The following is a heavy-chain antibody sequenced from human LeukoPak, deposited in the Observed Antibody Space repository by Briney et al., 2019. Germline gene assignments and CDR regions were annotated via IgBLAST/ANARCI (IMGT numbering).Heavy chain of an antibody. J-gene: IGHJ4*02. Sequence: GGSLRLSCAASGFTFSSYSMNWVRQAPGKGLEWVSSISSSSSYIYYADSVKGRFTISRDNAKNSLYLQMNSLRAEDTAVYYCARYCSGGSYYTTRRLSAIDYWGQGTLVTVSS. CDR2: ISSSSSYI. D-gene: IGHD2-15*01. CDR1: GFTFSSYS. V-gene: IGHV3-21*01. CDR3: ARYCSGGSYYTTRRLSAIDY.